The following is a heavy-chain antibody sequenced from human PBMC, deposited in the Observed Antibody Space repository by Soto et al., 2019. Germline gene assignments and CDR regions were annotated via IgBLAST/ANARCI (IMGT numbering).Heavy chain of an antibody. V-gene: IGHV1-18*01. Sequence: QVQLVQSGAEVKKPGASVKVSCKASGYTFTSYGISWVRQSPGQGLEWMGWISAYNGNTNYAQKLQGRVTMTTDTATSTAYRELRRLRSDDTAVYYCARDYYGSGTRTNWFDPWGQGTLVTVSS. J-gene: IGHJ5*02. D-gene: IGHD3-10*01. CDR2: ISAYNGNT. CDR3: ARDYYGSGTRTNWFDP. CDR1: GYTFTSYG.